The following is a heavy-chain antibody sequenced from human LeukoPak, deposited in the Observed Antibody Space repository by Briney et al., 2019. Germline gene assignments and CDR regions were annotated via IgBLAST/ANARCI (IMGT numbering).Heavy chain of an antibody. J-gene: IGHJ4*02. Sequence: PGGSLRLSCAASGFTFSSYGMHWVRQAPGKGLEWVAVIWYDGSNKYYADSVKGRFTISRDNSKNTLYLQMNSLRAEDTAVYYCANTKLRFLEWLLSRFDYWGQGTLVTVSS. CDR1: GFTFSSYG. CDR3: ANTKLRFLEWLLSRFDY. CDR2: IWYDGSNK. D-gene: IGHD3-3*01. V-gene: IGHV3-33*06.